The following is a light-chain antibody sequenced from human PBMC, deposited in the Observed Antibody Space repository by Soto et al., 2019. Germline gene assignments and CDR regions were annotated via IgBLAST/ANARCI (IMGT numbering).Light chain of an antibody. CDR3: QQYNNWPPWT. Sequence: ETVMTQSPATLSVSPGERATLSCRASQSVNSNLAWYQQKPGQAPRLLIYGASNRATGIPERFSGSGSGTEFTLTISRMKSEDFAVYYCQQYNNWPPWTFGQGTKVDIK. CDR2: GAS. V-gene: IGKV3-15*01. CDR1: QSVNSN. J-gene: IGKJ1*01.